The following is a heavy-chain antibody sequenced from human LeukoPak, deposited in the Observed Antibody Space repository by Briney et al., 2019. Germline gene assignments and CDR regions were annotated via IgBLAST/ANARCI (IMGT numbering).Heavy chain of an antibody. CDR3: AKGIVRVIATNYFDY. CDR1: GFTFDDYA. V-gene: IGHV3-23*01. CDR2: ISGSGINT. J-gene: IGHJ4*02. Sequence: GGSLRLSCAASGFTFDDYAMHWVRQAPGKGLEWVSGISGSGINTYYADSVKGRFTISRDNSKNTLYLQMNSLRAEDTAAYFCAKGIVRVIATNYFDYWGQGTLVTVSS. D-gene: IGHD3-22*01.